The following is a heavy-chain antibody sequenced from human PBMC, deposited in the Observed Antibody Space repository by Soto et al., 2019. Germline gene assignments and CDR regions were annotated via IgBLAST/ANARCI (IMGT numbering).Heavy chain of an antibody. Sequence: QVQLVQSGAEVKKPGSSVKVSCKASGCTFSSYAISWVRQAPGQGLEWMGGIIPIFGTANYAQKFQGRVTITADESTSTDYMELSSLRSEDTAVYYCAGLYCSSTSCYEYYYYYGMDVWGQGTTVTVSS. V-gene: IGHV1-69*01. CDR2: IIPIFGTA. D-gene: IGHD2-2*01. J-gene: IGHJ6*02. CDR1: GCTFSSYA. CDR3: AGLYCSSTSCYEYYYYYGMDV.